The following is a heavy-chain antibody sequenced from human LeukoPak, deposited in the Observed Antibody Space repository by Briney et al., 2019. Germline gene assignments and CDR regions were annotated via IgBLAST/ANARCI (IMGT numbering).Heavy chain of an antibody. CDR3: ASLEMATIRVRF. J-gene: IGHJ3*01. CDR1: GYTFTGYY. CDR2: INPNSGGT. V-gene: IGHV1-2*02. Sequence: ASVKVSCKASGYTFTGYYMHWVRQAPGQGLEWMGWINPNSGGTNYAQKFQGRVTMTRDTSISTAYMELSSLRSEDTAVYYCASLEMATIRVRFWGQGTMVTVSS. D-gene: IGHD5-24*01.